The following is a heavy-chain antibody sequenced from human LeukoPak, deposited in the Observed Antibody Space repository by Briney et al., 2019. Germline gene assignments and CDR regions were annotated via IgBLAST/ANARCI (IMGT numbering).Heavy chain of an antibody. J-gene: IGHJ4*01. Sequence: PGGSLRLSCKGAGYSFTNYWVSWVRQMPGKGLEWMGRIDPSDSYTNYSPSFQGHVTISADKSISTAYLQWPSLKASDTATYYCARQDSSPYHSPFAYWGAGTLVTVSS. V-gene: IGHV5-10-1*01. D-gene: IGHD3-22*01. CDR2: IDPSDSYT. CDR1: GYSFTNYW. CDR3: ARQDSSPYHSPFAY.